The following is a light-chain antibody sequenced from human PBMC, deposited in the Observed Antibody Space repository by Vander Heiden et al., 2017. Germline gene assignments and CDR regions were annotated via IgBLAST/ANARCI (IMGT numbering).Light chain of an antibody. CDR3: QKYNSAPLT. Sequence: DIQMIQPPSSLSASVGDRVTITCRATEVNSNYLAGYQQEPGKVPELLIYAASTWQSGVQSRFSGSGPGTDFTLTISGRQPENVATNYCQKYNSAPLTFGGGTRVEIK. CDR1: EVNSNY. J-gene: IGKJ4*01. CDR2: AAS. V-gene: IGKV1-27*01.